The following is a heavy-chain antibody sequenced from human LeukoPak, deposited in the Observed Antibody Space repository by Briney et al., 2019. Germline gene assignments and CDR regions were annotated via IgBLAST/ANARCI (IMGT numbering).Heavy chain of an antibody. V-gene: IGHV3-20*01. D-gene: IGHD1-26*01. J-gene: IGHJ4*02. CDR3: ARDSESGSYSDY. CDR2: INWNGGST. CDR1: GFTFDDYG. Sequence: PGGSLRLSCAASGFTFDDYGMSWVRQAPGKGLEWVSGINWNGGSTGYADSVKDRFTISRDNAKNSLYLQMNSLRAEDTALYHCARDSESGSYSDYWGQGTLVTVSS.